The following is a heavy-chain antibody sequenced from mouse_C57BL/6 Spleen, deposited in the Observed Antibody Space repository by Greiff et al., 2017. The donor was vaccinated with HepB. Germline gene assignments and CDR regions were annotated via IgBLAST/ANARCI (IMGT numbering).Heavy chain of an antibody. J-gene: IGHJ1*03. Sequence: VQLQQPGAELVKPGASVKLSCKASGYTFTSYWMHWVKQRPGQGLEWIGMIHPNSGSTNYNEKFKSKATLTVDKSSSTAYMQLSSLTSEDSAVYYCARAAQAYWYFDVWGTGTTVTVSS. V-gene: IGHV1-64*01. CDR2: IHPNSGST. CDR1: GYTFTSYW. CDR3: ARAAQAYWYFDV. D-gene: IGHD3-2*02.